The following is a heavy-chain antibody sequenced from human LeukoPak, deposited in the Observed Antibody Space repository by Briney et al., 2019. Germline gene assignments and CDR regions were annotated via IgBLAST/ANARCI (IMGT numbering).Heavy chain of an antibody. CDR1: GGSISSSSYH. D-gene: IGHD6-13*01. CDR3: ARYNSPSGDFDY. CDR2: IFYSGTT. V-gene: IGHV4-39*01. Sequence: SETLSLTCTVSGGSISSSSYHWGWIRLPPGKGLEWIGSIFYSGTTYYNPSLKSRVTISVDTSKNRFSLKLSSVTAADTAVYYCARYNSPSGDFDYWGQGTLVTVSS. J-gene: IGHJ4*02.